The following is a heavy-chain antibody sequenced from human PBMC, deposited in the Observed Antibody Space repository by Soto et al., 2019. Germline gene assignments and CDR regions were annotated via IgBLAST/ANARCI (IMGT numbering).Heavy chain of an antibody. CDR1: GYIFVNYG. V-gene: IGHV1-18*01. Sequence: QVQLVQSGDEVKKPGASVKVSCKASGYIFVNYGIAWVRQAPGQGLEWMGWISPYTGNTHSATKVQGRLTMTTDTSMSTAYMDLGGLTSDDTAVYYCVMVDNYVTPTPQDVWGQGTTVTV. D-gene: IGHD3-16*01. J-gene: IGHJ6*02. CDR2: ISPYTGNT. CDR3: VMVDNYVTPTPQDV.